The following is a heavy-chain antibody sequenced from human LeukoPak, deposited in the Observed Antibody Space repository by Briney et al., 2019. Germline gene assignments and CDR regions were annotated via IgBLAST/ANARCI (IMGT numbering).Heavy chain of an antibody. J-gene: IGHJ4*02. CDR2: INGYNGDT. D-gene: IGHD3-10*01. CDR3: ARLTLYGSGSYYKD. CDR1: GYTFTSYG. Sequence: GASVKVSCKASGYTFTSYGISWVRQAPGQGLEWMGWINGYNGDTNYAQKFQGRVTMTTDTSTSTVYMDLRSLRSDDTAVYYCARLTLYGSGSYYKDWGQGTLVTVSS. V-gene: IGHV1-18*01.